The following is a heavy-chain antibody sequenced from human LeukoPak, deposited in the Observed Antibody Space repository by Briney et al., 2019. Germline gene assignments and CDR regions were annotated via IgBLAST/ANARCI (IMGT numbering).Heavy chain of an antibody. D-gene: IGHD2-2*01. CDR3: ARGPSEFMPVPSHYYFDC. CDR1: GDSISSSNW. Sequence: SGTLSLSCIISGDSISSSNWWSWVRQPPGKGLEWIGEIYHSGTTNLHPSLKSRVTMSLDKSKSQFSLKLTSVTAADTAFYYCARGPSEFMPVPSHYYFDCWSQGTLVTVSS. J-gene: IGHJ4*02. CDR2: IYHSGTT. V-gene: IGHV4-4*02.